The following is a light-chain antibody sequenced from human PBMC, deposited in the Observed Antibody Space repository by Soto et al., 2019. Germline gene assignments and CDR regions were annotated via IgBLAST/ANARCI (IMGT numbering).Light chain of an antibody. CDR1: HDINNY. Sequence: DIQMTQSPSSLSASVGDRVTIICQASHDINNYLNWYQQKPGKAPKLLIYDSSNLEIGVPSRFSGSGYGTRFSFTISSLQPEEIATYYWQQFDNLPFTFGQGTRLEIK. V-gene: IGKV1-33*01. J-gene: IGKJ5*01. CDR3: QQFDNLPFT. CDR2: DSS.